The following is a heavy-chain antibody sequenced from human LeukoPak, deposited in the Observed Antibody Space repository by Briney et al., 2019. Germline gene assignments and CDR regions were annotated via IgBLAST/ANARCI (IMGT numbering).Heavy chain of an antibody. J-gene: IGHJ3*02. D-gene: IGHD2-15*01. CDR2: ISSSSYI. Sequence: GGSLRLSCAASGSTFSSYSMNWVRQAPGKGLEWVSSISSSSYIYYADSVKGRFTISRDNAKNSLYLQMNSLRAEDTAVYYCASGYCSGGSCYSGAFDIWGQGTMVTVSS. V-gene: IGHV3-21*01. CDR1: GSTFSSYS. CDR3: ASGYCSGGSCYSGAFDI.